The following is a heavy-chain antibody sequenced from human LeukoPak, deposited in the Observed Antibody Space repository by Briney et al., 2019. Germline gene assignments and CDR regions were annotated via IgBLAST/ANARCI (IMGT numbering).Heavy chain of an antibody. CDR2: ISSSSSYI. CDR1: GFTFSSYS. D-gene: IGHD3-10*01. Sequence: PGGSLRLSCAASGFTFSSYSMNWVRQAPGKGQEWVSSISSSSSYIYYADSVKGRFTISRDNAKNSLYPQMSSLRAEDTTVYYCARELLLWFGESLKTNWFDPWGQGTLVTVSS. J-gene: IGHJ5*02. CDR3: ARELLLWFGESLKTNWFDP. V-gene: IGHV3-21*01.